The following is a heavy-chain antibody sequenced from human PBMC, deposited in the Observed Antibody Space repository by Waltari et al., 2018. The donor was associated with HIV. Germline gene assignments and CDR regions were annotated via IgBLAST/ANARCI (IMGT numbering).Heavy chain of an antibody. CDR1: GFTFSNAC. D-gene: IGHD3-22*01. Sequence: EVQLVESGGDLVKPGGCLRLPCAASGFTFSNACMTCVRQAPGKGPEWVGRIKSKADGGTTDYAAPVKGRFTISRDDSKNTLYLQMNSLRFEDTAVYYCTTDEFYYGNSGYFDYWGQGTLVTVSS. J-gene: IGHJ4*02. CDR2: IKSKADGGTT. CDR3: TTDEFYYGNSGYFDY. V-gene: IGHV3-15*05.